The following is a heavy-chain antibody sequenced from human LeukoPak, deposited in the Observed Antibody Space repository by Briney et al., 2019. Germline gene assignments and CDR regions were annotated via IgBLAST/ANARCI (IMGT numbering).Heavy chain of an antibody. D-gene: IGHD6-13*01. Sequence: SGRSLRLSCAASGFTFSSYGMHWVRQAPGKGLEWVAVISYDGSNKYYADSVKGRFTISRDNSKNTPYLQMNSLRVEDTAVHYCAGGSSTQAPLRYWGRGTLVTVSS. V-gene: IGHV3-30*03. CDR2: ISYDGSNK. CDR1: GFTFSSYG. J-gene: IGHJ4*02. CDR3: AGGSSTQAPLRY.